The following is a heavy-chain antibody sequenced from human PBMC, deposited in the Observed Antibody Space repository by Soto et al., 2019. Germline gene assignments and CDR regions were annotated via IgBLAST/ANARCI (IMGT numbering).Heavy chain of an antibody. V-gene: IGHV1-24*01. CDR3: ATGNYYDSSASLDY. Sequence: ASVKVSCKVSGYTLTELSMHWVRQAPGKGLEWMGGFDPEDGETIYAQKFQGRVTMTEDTSTDTAYMELSSLRSEDTAVYYCATGNYYDSSASLDYWGQGTLVTVSS. J-gene: IGHJ4*02. CDR1: GYTLTELS. D-gene: IGHD3-22*01. CDR2: FDPEDGET.